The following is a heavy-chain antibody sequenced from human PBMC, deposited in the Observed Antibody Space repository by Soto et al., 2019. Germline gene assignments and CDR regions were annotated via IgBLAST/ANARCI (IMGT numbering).Heavy chain of an antibody. J-gene: IGHJ3*01. V-gene: IGHV3-74*01. CDR3: ARSLPGTYGAFDL. CDR1: EFTFRSYS. CDR2: ISGDGSST. D-gene: IGHD1-7*01. Sequence: EVQLVDSGGGLVQPGGSLRLSCAASEFTFRSYSMHWVRQSPGKGLVWVSRISGDGSSTNYADSVKGRFTIPRDNAKNTVYLQIDSLRAEDTAVYYCARSLPGTYGAFDLWGQGTVVTVSS.